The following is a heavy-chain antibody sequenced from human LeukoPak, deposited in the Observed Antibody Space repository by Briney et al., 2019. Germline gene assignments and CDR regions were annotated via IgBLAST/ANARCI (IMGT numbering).Heavy chain of an antibody. CDR2: ISGSGGST. CDR3: AKFVRGGVRRPYYFDY. V-gene: IGHV3-23*01. CDR1: GFTFSSYA. Sequence: PGGSLRLSCAASGFTFSSYAMSWVRQAPGKGLEWFSAISGSGGSTDYADSVKGRFTSSRDNSKNTLYLQMNSLRAEDTAVYYCAKFVRGGVRRPYYFDYWGQGNLVTVSS. J-gene: IGHJ4*02. D-gene: IGHD3-10*01.